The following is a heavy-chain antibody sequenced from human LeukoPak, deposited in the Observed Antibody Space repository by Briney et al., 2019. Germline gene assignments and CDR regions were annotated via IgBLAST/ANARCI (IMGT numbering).Heavy chain of an antibody. CDR2: ISYDGSNK. V-gene: IGHV3-30*18. CDR3: AKAGCSGGSCPDYFDY. Sequence: GGSLRLSCAASGFTFSSYGMHWVRQAPGKGLEWVAVISYDGSNKYYADSVKGRFTISRYNSKNTLYLQMNSLRAEDTAVYYCAKAGCSGGSCPDYFDYWGQGTLVTVSS. J-gene: IGHJ4*02. CDR1: GFTFSSYG. D-gene: IGHD2-15*01.